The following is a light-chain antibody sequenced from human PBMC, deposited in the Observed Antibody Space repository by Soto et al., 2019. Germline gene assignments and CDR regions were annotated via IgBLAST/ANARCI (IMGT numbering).Light chain of an antibody. J-gene: IGKJ4*01. CDR3: QQFNNWPLT. CDR1: ESISSN. V-gene: IGKV3-15*01. CDR2: DAS. Sequence: EIVMTQSPATLSVSPGERATLSCRASESISSNLAWYQQKPGQAPRLLIYDASTRATVIPARFSGSGSGTEFTLTISSLQSEDFAVYYCQQFNNWPLTVGGGTKVDIK.